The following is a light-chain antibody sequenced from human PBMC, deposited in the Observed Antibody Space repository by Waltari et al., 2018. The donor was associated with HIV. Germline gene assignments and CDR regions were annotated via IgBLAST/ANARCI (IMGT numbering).Light chain of an antibody. CDR1: SSNIGNNY. J-gene: IGLJ2*01. Sequence: QSVLTQPPSVSAAPGQKVTISCSGSSSNIGNNYVSWYQQLPGTAPKILIYDMTRRPPGIPDRFSGSKSGTSATLGITGLQTGDEADYYCGTWDSSLSAGVFGGGTKLTVL. V-gene: IGLV1-51*01. CDR2: DMT. CDR3: GTWDSSLSAGV.